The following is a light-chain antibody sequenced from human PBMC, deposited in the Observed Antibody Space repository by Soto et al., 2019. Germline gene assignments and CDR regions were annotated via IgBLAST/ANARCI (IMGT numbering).Light chain of an antibody. J-gene: IGKJ2*01. Sequence: IVLTQSPGTLSLSPGDRATLSCRASQSVSSSDLAWYQQKPGQAPRLLIYGASTRATGIPDRFSGSGYGTVITLTISRLEAEDFAVYYCQQYGGSPLYTFGQGTKLEIK. CDR1: QSVSSSD. CDR3: QQYGGSPLYT. CDR2: GAS. V-gene: IGKV3-20*01.